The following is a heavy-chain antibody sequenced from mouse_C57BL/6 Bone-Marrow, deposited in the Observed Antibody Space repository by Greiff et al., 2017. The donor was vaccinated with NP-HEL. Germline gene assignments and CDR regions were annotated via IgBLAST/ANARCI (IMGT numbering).Heavy chain of an antibody. V-gene: IGHV3-6*01. CDR2: ISYDGSN. Sequence: ESGPGLVKPSQSLSLTCSVTGYSITSGYYWNWIRQFPGNKLEWMGYISYDGSNNYNPSLKNRISITRDTSKNQFFLKLNSVTTEDTATYYCARFYDYDAWGQGTLVTVSA. CDR1: GYSITSGYY. D-gene: IGHD2-4*01. J-gene: IGHJ3*01. CDR3: ARFYDYDA.